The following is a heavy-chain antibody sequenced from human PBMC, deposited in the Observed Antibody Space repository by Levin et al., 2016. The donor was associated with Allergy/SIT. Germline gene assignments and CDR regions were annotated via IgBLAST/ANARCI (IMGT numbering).Heavy chain of an antibody. V-gene: IGHV3-74*01. J-gene: IGHJ4*02. CDR3: ARSVWWQLPSF. Sequence: GESLKISCAASGLTLSRYWMHWVRQVPGKGLMWVSRINGDGTIIHYVDSVKGRFTISRDNARNTSYLQMTSLRVEDTGIYYCARSVWWQLPSFGGQGTLVTVSS. D-gene: IGHD4-23*01. CDR1: GLTLSRYW. CDR2: INGDGTII.